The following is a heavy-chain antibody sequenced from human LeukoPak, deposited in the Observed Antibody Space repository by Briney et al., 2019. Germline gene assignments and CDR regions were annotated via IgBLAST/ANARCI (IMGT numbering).Heavy chain of an antibody. D-gene: IGHD5-18*01. CDR2: IYYSGNT. V-gene: IGHV4-59*01. CDR3: ARRRYNYDY. CDR1: GGSISSYY. Sequence: SEALSLTWTVSGGSISSYYWSWIRQPPAKGLEWIGYIYYSGNTIYNPSLKSRVTMSIDTSKNQFSLKLSSVTAADTAVYYCARRRYNYDYWGQGTLVTVSS. J-gene: IGHJ4*02.